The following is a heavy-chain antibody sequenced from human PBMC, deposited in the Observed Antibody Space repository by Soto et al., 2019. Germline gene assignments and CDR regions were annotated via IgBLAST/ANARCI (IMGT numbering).Heavy chain of an antibody. CDR2: IYYSGST. J-gene: IGHJ6*02. Sequence: SETLPLTCTVSGGTISSGGYYWSWIRQHPGKGLEWIGYIYYSGSTYYNPSLKSRVTISVDTSKNQFSLKLSSVTAADTAVYYCARESRRVRLGYYGMDVWGQGTTVTVSS. V-gene: IGHV4-31*03. D-gene: IGHD1-1*01. CDR3: ARESRRVRLGYYGMDV. CDR1: GGTISSGGYY.